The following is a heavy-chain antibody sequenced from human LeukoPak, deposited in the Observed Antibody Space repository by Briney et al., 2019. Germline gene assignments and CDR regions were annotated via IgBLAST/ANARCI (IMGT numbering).Heavy chain of an antibody. V-gene: IGHV3-7*01. CDR3: TRGGLYYFDY. CDR1: GFTFSSYW. J-gene: IGHJ4*02. CDR2: IKQDGGEK. Sequence: GGSLRLSCAASGFTFSSYWMSWVRQAPGKGLEWVANIKQDGGEKNYVDSVKGRFTISRDNAKNSSFLQLNSLTAEDTAVYYCTRGGLYYFDYWGQGILVTVSS.